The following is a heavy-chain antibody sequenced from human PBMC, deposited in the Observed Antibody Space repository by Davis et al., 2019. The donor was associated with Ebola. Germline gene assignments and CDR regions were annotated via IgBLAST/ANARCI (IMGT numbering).Heavy chain of an antibody. CDR2: ISTYNDNT. Sequence: AASVKVSCKASGYTFITYGISWVRQAPGQGLEWMGWISTYNDNTNLAQKLQGRVTMTTDTSTSTSYMDLRSLRSDDTAVYYCSRDRYCSGGSCYSSYYYGMDVWGQGTTVTVSS. D-gene: IGHD2-15*01. CDR3: SRDRYCSGGSCYSSYYYGMDV. J-gene: IGHJ6*02. V-gene: IGHV1-18*01. CDR1: GYTFITYG.